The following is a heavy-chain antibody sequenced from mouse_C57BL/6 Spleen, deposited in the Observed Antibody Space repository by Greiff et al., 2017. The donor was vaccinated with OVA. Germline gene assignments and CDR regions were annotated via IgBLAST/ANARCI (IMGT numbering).Heavy chain of an antibody. CDR2: IYPGDGDT. CDR3: AREELRRAMDY. J-gene: IGHJ4*01. CDR1: GYAFSSYW. Sequence: SGAELVKPGASVKISCKASGYAFSSYWMNWVKQRPGKGLEWIGQIYPGDGDTNYNGKFKGKATLTADKSSSTAYMQLSSLTSEDSAVYFCAREELRRAMDYWGQGTSVTVSS. D-gene: IGHD2-4*01. V-gene: IGHV1-80*01.